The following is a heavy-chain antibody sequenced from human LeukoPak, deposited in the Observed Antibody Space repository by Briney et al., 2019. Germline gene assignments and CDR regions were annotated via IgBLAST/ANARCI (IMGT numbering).Heavy chain of an antibody. J-gene: IGHJ3*02. CDR2: INTTVGDT. V-gene: IGHV1-46*01. CDR3: ARYGFSSVWQGGWHAFDI. CDR1: GYTFTSYY. Sequence: ASVKVSCKASGYTFTSYYVHWVRQAPGQGLQWMGIINTTVGDTIYAQKFQGRVTMTRDMSTSTVYMELSSLRSEDTAVYYCARYGFSSVWQGGWHAFDIWGHGTMVTVSS. D-gene: IGHD6-25*01.